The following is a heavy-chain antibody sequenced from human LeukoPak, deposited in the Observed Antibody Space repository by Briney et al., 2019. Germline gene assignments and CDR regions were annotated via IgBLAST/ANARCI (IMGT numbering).Heavy chain of an antibody. D-gene: IGHD5-18*01. J-gene: IGHJ4*02. V-gene: IGHV3-21*01. CDR2: ISSSSGYI. CDR3: AKDLGFAQLWYFNY. CDR1: GFTFSSYS. Sequence: GGSLRLSCAASGFTFSSYSVNWVRQAPGKGLEWVSSISSSSGYIYYADSVKGRFTISRDNAKNSLYLQMNSLRAEDTAVYYCAKDLGFAQLWYFNYWGQGTLVTVFS.